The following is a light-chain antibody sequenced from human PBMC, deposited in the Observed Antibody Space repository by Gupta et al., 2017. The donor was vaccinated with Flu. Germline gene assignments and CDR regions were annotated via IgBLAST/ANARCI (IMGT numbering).Light chain of an antibody. J-gene: IGKJ2*01. CDR1: QSVSTD. Sequence: EIVMTQSPATLSVSPGERVTLSCRASQSVSTDLAWYQQKPGQAPRLLIFGASTRATGIPARFSGSGSGTEFTLTISSRQSEDFALYYCQQYNNWPPDTFGQGTKLEIK. V-gene: IGKV3-15*01. CDR3: QQYNNWPPDT. CDR2: GAS.